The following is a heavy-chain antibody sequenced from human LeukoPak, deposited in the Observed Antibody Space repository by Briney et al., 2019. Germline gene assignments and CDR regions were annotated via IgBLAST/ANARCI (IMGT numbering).Heavy chain of an antibody. CDR2: IYCSGST. J-gene: IGHJ4*02. CDR3: ARRDFWSGYSNY. Sequence: ETLSLTCTVSGGSISSSSYYWGWIRQPPGKGLEWIGSIYCSGSTYYNPSLKSRVTISVDTSKNQFSLKLSSVTAADTAVYYCARRDFWSGYSNYWGQGTLVTVSS. CDR1: GGSISSSSYY. V-gene: IGHV4-39*01. D-gene: IGHD3-3*01.